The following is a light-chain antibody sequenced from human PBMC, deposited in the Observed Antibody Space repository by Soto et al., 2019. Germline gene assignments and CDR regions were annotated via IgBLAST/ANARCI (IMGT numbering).Light chain of an antibody. J-gene: IGKJ5*01. V-gene: IGKV3-11*01. Sequence: EIVVTQAPGTLSLSPGERVTLSYRASQSVSNSLAWYQQKPGQPPRLLIYDVSNRATGIPARFSGSGSGTDFTLTITSLEPEDFAVYFCHQRYNWPRVTFGLRTRPEIK. CDR2: DVS. CDR1: QSVSNS. CDR3: HQRYNWPRVT.